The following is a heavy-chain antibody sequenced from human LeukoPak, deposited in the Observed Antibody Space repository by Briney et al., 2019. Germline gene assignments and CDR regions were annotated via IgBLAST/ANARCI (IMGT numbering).Heavy chain of an antibody. D-gene: IGHD7-27*01. Sequence: GGSLRLSCVASGFTFSSYWMTWVRQAPGKGLEWVANIKTDGSLIYYVDSVKGRFTISRDNAKNSLFLEMTSLRVEDTAVYYCARDLNWETYWGQGTLVTVSS. CDR2: IKTDGSLI. J-gene: IGHJ4*02. V-gene: IGHV3-7*01. CDR1: GFTFSSYW. CDR3: ARDLNWETY.